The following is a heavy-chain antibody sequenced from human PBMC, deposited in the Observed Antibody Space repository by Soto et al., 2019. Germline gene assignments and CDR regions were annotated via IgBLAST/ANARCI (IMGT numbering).Heavy chain of an antibody. CDR3: ARAHCGGDCYSGVDY. J-gene: IGHJ4*02. CDR1: GYTFTGYY. D-gene: IGHD2-21*02. CDR2: INPNRGGT. Sequence: QVQLVQSGAEVKKPGASVKVSCKASGYTFTGYYMHWVRQAPGQGLEWMGWINPNRGGTNYAQKFQGWVTMTRDTSISTAYMELSRLRSDDTAVYYCARAHCGGDCYSGVDYWGQGTLVTVSS. V-gene: IGHV1-2*04.